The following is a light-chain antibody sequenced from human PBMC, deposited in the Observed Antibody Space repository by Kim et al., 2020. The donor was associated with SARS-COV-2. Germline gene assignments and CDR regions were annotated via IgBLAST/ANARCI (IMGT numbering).Light chain of an antibody. CDR1: QSFLYTSNKKNY. CDR2: WAS. J-gene: IGKJ5*01. V-gene: IGKV4-1*01. Sequence: DIVLTQFPDSLAMSLGERATISCASSQSFLYTSNKKNYLAWYQQKPGHPPQLLISWASTRESGVPERFSGSGSGTDFTLAISSLQAEDVAVYYCQQYYNLPITFGQGTRLEIK. CDR3: QQYYNLPIT.